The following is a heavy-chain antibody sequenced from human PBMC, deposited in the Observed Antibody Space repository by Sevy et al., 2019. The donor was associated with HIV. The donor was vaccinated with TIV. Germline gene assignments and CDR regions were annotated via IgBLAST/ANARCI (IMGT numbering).Heavy chain of an antibody. V-gene: IGHV3-23*01. J-gene: IGHJ6*02. Sequence: GGSLRLSCAASGFTFSSYAMNWVRQAPGKGLDWVSSVSVTGGSTYYADSVEGRFTISRDNSKSTLYLQMNSLRADDTAVYYCANGYCSGGSCPRDYYYYGMDVWGQGTTVTVSS. CDR2: VSVTGGST. CDR3: ANGYCSGGSCPRDYYYYGMDV. D-gene: IGHD2-15*01. CDR1: GFTFSSYA.